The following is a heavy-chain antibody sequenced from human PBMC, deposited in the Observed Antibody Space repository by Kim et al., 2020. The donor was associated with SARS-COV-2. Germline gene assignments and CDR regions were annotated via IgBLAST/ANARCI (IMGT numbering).Heavy chain of an antibody. CDR1: GFTVSSNY. J-gene: IGHJ6*02. V-gene: IGHV3-53*01. D-gene: IGHD3-10*01. Sequence: GGSLRLSCAASGFTVSSNYMSWVRQAPGKGLEWVSVIYSGGSTYYADSVKGRFTISRDNSKNTQYLQMNSLRAEDTAVYYCVRQDYYGSGSYMSYYYGMDVWGQGTTVIVSS. CDR3: VRQDYYGSGSYMSYYYGMDV. CDR2: IYSGGST.